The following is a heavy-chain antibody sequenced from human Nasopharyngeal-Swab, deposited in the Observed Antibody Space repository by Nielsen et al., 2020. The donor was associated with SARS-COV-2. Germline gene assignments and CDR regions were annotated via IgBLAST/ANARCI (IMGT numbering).Heavy chain of an antibody. CDR1: GRTFSSYA. Sequence: SVKVSCKASGRTFSSYAISWVRQAPGQGLEWMGRIIPILGIANYAQKFQGRVTITADKSTSTAYMELSSLRSEDTAVYYCARVKSPGYSSSWYRDYYGMDVWGQGTTVTVSS. CDR2: IIPILGIA. CDR3: ARVKSPGYSSSWYRDYYGMDV. D-gene: IGHD6-13*01. V-gene: IGHV1-69*04. J-gene: IGHJ6*02.